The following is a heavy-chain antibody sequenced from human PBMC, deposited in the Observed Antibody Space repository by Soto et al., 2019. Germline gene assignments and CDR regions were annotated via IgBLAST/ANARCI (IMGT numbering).Heavy chain of an antibody. Sequence: GGSLRLSCAASGFPFSSYGMHWVRQAPGKGLEWVAVIWYDGSNKYYADSVKGRFTISRDNSKNTLYLQMNSLRAEDTAVYYCARDGAVTMVRGVIPFDYWGQGTLVTVSS. V-gene: IGHV3-33*01. CDR3: ARDGAVTMVRGVIPFDY. CDR1: GFPFSSYG. D-gene: IGHD3-10*01. J-gene: IGHJ4*02. CDR2: IWYDGSNK.